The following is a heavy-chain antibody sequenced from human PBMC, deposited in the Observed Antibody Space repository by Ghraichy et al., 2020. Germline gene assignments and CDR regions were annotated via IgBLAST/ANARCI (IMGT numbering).Heavy chain of an antibody. V-gene: IGHV3-53*01. D-gene: IGHD3-3*01. CDR3: ATAGDFWSGYYHS. Sequence: GGSLRLSCAASGFTVSSNYMSWVRRAPGKGLEWVSLIYSDGRTYYADSVKGRFTISRDNSKNTLYLQMNSLRAEDTAVYYCATAGDFWSGYYHSWGQGTLVTVSS. J-gene: IGHJ4*02. CDR1: GFTVSSNY. CDR2: IYSDGRT.